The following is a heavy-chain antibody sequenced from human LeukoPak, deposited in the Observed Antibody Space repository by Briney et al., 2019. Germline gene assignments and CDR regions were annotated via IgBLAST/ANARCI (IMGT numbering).Heavy chain of an antibody. CDR3: ARVGADYDILTGYDY. CDR1: GYSFTSYW. Sequence: GESLKISCKGSGYSFTSYWIGWMRQMPGKGLEWMGIIYPDDSDTRHSPSFQGQVTISADKSISTAYLQWSSLKASDTAMYYCARVGADYDILTGYDYWGQGTLVTVSS. D-gene: IGHD3-9*01. CDR2: IYPDDSDT. J-gene: IGHJ4*02. V-gene: IGHV5-51*01.